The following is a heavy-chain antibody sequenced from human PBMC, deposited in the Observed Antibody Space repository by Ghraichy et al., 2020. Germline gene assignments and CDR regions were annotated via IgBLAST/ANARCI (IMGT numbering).Heavy chain of an antibody. Sequence: GESLNISCAASGFTFSDYYMSWIRQAPGKGLEWVSYISSSGSTIYYADSVKGRFTISRDNAKNSLYLQMNSLRAEDTAVYYCARHPAAVEMATIYYFDYWGQGTXVXVSS. CDR1: GFTFSDYY. V-gene: IGHV3-11*01. J-gene: IGHJ4*02. CDR3: ARHPAAVEMATIYYFDY. CDR2: ISSSGSTI. D-gene: IGHD5-24*01.